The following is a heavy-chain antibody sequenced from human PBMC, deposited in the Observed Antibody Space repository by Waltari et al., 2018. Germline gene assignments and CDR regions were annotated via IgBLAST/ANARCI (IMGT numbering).Heavy chain of an antibody. D-gene: IGHD3-16*02. CDR2: IKTNTDGGKT. CDR1: GFTFSDAW. J-gene: IGHJ4*02. CDR3: TTVFNFYDYVWGSYPN. Sequence: EVQLVESGGGLVEPGGSLRLSCAASGFTFSDAWMSWVRQASGKGLEWVGRIKTNTDGGKTDYGAPVKGRFTISRDDSEYMLYLQMNYLKTEDTAVYYCTTVFNFYDYVWGSYPNWGQGTLVTVSS. V-gene: IGHV3-15*01.